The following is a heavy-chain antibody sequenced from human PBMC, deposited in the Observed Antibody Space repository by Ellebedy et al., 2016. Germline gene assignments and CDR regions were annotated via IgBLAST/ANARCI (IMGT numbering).Heavy chain of an antibody. CDR2: IFYSGST. CDR3: ARRLSIGISGLGWFDP. D-gene: IGHD1-14*01. J-gene: IGHJ5*02. CDR1: GASISSTNYY. Sequence: SETLSLTXTVSGASISSTNYYWGWIRQPPGKGLEWIGNIFYSGSTYYNPSLKSRVTVSVDTSKNQFSLRLSSVTAADTAVYYCARRLSIGISGLGWFDPWGQGTLVTVSS. V-gene: IGHV4-39*01.